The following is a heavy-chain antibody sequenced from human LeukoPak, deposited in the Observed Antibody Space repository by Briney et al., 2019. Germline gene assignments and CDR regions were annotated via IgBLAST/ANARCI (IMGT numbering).Heavy chain of an antibody. V-gene: IGHV3-23*01. CDR2: ISGSGVRT. CDR3: AKIPQTTSVGYFDY. Sequence: QPGGPLRLSCAASGFTFSSCAMSWVRQAPGKGLEWVSGISGSGVRTYYADSVKGRFTISRDNSKNTLYLQMSSLRAEDTAVYYCAKIPQTTSVGYFDYWGQGNLVTVSS. CDR1: GFTFSSCA. D-gene: IGHD4-17*01. J-gene: IGHJ4*02.